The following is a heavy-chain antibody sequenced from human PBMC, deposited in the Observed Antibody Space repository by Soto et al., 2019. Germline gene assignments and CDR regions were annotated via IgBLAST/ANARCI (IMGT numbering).Heavy chain of an antibody. CDR2: IYYSGST. V-gene: IGHV4-31*03. D-gene: IGHD2-15*01. J-gene: IGHJ5*02. CDR3: ARDGGVPYCSGGSCYSSS. Sequence: QVQLQESGPGLVKPSQTLSLTCTVSGGSISSGGYYWSWIRQHPGKGLEWIGYIYYSGSTYYNPSLQSRVTIAVDTSKNQFYLKLSSGTAADTAVYYCARDGGVPYCSGGSCYSSSWGQGTLVTVSS. CDR1: GGSISSGGYY.